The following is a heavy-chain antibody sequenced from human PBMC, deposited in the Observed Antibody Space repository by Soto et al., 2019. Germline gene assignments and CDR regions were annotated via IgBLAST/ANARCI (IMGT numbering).Heavy chain of an antibody. V-gene: IGHV4-39*01. CDR1: CGSISSSSYY. CDR2: IYYSGST. Sequence: PSETLSLTCTVSCGSISSSSYYWGWIRQPPGKGLEWIGSIYYSGSTYYNPSLKSRVTISVDTSKNQFSLKLSSVTAADTAVYYCAGPGGFLEWPDLYYYYGMDVWGQGTTVTVSS. J-gene: IGHJ6*02. CDR3: AGPGGFLEWPDLYYYYGMDV. D-gene: IGHD3-3*01.